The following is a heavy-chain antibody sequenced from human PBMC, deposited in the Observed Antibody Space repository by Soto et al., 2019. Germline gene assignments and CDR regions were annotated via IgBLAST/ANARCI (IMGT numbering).Heavy chain of an antibody. CDR3: ARLHGYCISSSCQGHYAMAV. J-gene: IGHJ6*02. V-gene: IGHV4-39*01. Sequence: PSETLSLTCTVSSASISSSSYTWGWIRQPPGKGLEWIGSIYYSGTTYYNPSLNSRVTVSVDTSKNQFSLKVTSVTAADTAVYYCARLHGYCISSSCQGHYAMAVWGQGPTVT. CDR2: IYYSGTT. CDR1: SASISSSSYT. D-gene: IGHD2-2*01.